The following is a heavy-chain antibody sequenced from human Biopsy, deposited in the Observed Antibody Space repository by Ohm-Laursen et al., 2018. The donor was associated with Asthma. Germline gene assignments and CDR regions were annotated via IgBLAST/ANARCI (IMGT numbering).Heavy chain of an antibody. Sequence: SETLSLTRTVSGGSISGFYWSWIRQPPGKGLEWIAYIFYSGATNYNPALKSRVAQSIDTSKSQFSLRLNSLSAADTAVYYCARGTIVAGIDYWGRGTLVTVSS. CDR3: ARGTIVAGIDY. CDR1: GGSISGFY. J-gene: IGHJ4*02. CDR2: IFYSGAT. V-gene: IGHV4-59*01. D-gene: IGHD5-12*01.